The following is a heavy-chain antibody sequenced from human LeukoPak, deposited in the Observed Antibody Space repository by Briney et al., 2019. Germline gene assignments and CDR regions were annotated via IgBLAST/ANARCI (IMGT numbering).Heavy chain of an antibody. D-gene: IGHD3-9*01. CDR1: GYTFTSYY. Sequence: ASVKVSCKASGYTFTSYYMHWVRQATGQGLEWMGWMNPNSGNTGYAQKFQGRVTMTRNTSISTAYMELSSLRSEDTAVYYCARGVYDILTGYYYFDYWGQGTLVTVSS. CDR2: MNPNSGNT. J-gene: IGHJ4*02. V-gene: IGHV1-8*02. CDR3: ARGVYDILTGYYYFDY.